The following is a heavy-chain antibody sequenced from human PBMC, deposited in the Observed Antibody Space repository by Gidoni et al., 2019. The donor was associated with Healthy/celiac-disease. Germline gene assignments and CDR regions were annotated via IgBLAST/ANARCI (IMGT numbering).Heavy chain of an antibody. CDR1: GFTFSSYG. CDR2: IWYDGSNK. V-gene: IGHV3-33*01. CDR3: ARAVEGVAFDI. Sequence: QVQLVESGGGVVQPGRSLRLSCAASGFTFSSYGLQWVRQAPGKGLEWVAVIWYDGSNKYYADSVKGRFTISRDNSKNTLYLQMNSLRAEDTAVYYCARAVEGVAFDIWGQGTMVTVSS. J-gene: IGHJ3*02. D-gene: IGHD3-16*01.